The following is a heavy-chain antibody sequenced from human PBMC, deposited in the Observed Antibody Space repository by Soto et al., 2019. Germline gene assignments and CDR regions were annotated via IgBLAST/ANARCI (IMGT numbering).Heavy chain of an antibody. D-gene: IGHD2-21*02. CDR1: GFSFSTYS. J-gene: IGHJ6*02. CDR2: IGRRSDI. Sequence: GGSLRLSCEASGFSFSTYSMHWVRQAPGKGLEWVSSIGRRSDIYYADSVKGRFTISRDNAKNSVSLQMNSLRDEDTAVYYCAREETAWPLAYGLDVWGQGTTVTVS. CDR3: AREETAWPLAYGLDV. V-gene: IGHV3-21*01.